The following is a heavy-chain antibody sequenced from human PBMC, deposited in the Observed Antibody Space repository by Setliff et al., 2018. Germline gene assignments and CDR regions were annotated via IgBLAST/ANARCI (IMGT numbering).Heavy chain of an antibody. CDR1: GDSFSDYY. V-gene: IGHV3-7*01. D-gene: IGHD6-19*01. CDR3: AREGSIGWSQYFHH. CDR2: INPDVSEK. Sequence: ETLSLTCAVYGDSFSDYYWSCIRQPTGKGLEWLASINPDVSEKYYAESVKGRFTISRDISTNTLFLEIDSLRREDTGLYYCAREGSIGWSQYFHHWGQGTPVTVSS. J-gene: IGHJ1*01.